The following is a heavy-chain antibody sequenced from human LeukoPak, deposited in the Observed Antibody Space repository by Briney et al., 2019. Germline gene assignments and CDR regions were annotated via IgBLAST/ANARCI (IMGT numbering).Heavy chain of an antibody. CDR1: GGSISSGSYY. J-gene: IGHJ1*01. D-gene: IGHD3-22*01. CDR3: ARSSGYYHEYFHH. V-gene: IGHV4-61*02. CDR2: IYTTGSTNYNPSRST. Sequence: SETLSLTCTVSGGSISSGSYYWSWIRQPAGKGLEWIGRIYTTGSTNYNPSRSTNYNHSPKSRVTISVDTSKNQFSLNLNSVTAADTAVYFCARSSGYYHEYFHHWGQGTLVTVSS.